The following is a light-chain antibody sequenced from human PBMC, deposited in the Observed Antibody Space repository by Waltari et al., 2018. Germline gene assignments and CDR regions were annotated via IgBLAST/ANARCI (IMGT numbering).Light chain of an antibody. Sequence: DTVVTQSPLSLYGTPGEPAPISCRSRQSLLHSDGYNYLDWYLQKPGQSPQLLLYLSANRASGVPERFSGIGSGTDFTLTISRVEAEDVRVYYCFQPQHAPHAFGPGTKVDIK. CDR1: QSLLHSDGYNY. CDR3: FQPQHAPHA. J-gene: IGKJ3*01. CDR2: LSA. V-gene: IGKV2-28*01.